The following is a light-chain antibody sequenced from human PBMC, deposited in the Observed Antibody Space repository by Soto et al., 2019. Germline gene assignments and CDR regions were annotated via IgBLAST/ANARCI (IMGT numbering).Light chain of an antibody. CDR3: GTWESYLSVGV. CDR1: GSNIGSNS. CDR2: DND. V-gene: IGLV1-51*01. J-gene: IGLJ2*01. Sequence: QSVLTQPPSVSAAPGQTVTISCSGGGSNIGSNSVSWYQQVPGTAPKLLLYDNDKRPSGIPDRFSGSKSGTSATLGITGLQTADEADYYCGTWESYLSVGVFGGGTKGPS.